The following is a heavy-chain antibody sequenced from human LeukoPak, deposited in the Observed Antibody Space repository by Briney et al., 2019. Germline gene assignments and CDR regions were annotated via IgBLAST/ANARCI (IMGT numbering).Heavy chain of an antibody. CDR3: ARARNYYGSGSYYKRGWFDP. CDR1: GGSISSYY. D-gene: IGHD3-10*01. Sequence: PSETLSLTCTVSGGSISSYYWSWIGQPAGKGLEWIGRIYTSGSTNYNPSLKSRVTMSVDTSKNQFSLKLSSVTAADTAVYYCARARNYYGSGSYYKRGWFDPWGQGTLVTVSS. CDR2: IYTSGST. J-gene: IGHJ5*02. V-gene: IGHV4-4*07.